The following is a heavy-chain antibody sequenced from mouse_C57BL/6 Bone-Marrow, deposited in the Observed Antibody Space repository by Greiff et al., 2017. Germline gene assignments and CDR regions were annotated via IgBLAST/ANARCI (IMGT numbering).Heavy chain of an antibody. D-gene: IGHD1-1*01. Sequence: EVKLVESEGGLVQPGSSMKLSCTASGFTFSDYYMAWVRQVPAKGLEWVANINYDGSSTYYLDSLKSRFIISRDNAKNILYLQMSSLKSEDTATYYGARDYGSSYYYWYFDVWGTGTTVTVSS. CDR2: INYDGSST. V-gene: IGHV5-16*01. CDR3: ARDYGSSYYYWYFDV. J-gene: IGHJ1*03. CDR1: GFTFSDYY.